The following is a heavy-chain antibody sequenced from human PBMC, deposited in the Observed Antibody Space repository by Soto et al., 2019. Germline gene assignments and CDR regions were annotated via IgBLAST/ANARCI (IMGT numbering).Heavy chain of an antibody. J-gene: IGHJ6*02. CDR2: MNPNTGNT. Sequence: ASVKVSCKASGYTFTNYDINWVRQATGQGLEYMGWMNPNTGNTGYAQKFQGRVTMTRDTSTSTAYMELSSLRSEDTAVYFCARGYDYYYGVDVWGQGTTVTVSS. CDR1: GYTFTNYD. V-gene: IGHV1-8*01. CDR3: ARGYDYYYGVDV.